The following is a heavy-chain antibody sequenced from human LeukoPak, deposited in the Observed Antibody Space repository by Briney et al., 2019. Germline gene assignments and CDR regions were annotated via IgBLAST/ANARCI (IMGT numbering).Heavy chain of an antibody. V-gene: IGHV1-46*01. CDR3: AREREAVAGTPLDY. CDR2: INPSGGST. D-gene: IGHD6-19*01. J-gene: IGHJ4*02. CDR1: GYTFTSYY. Sequence: ASVKVSCKASGYTFTSYYMHWVRQAPGQGLEWMGIINPSGGSTSYAQKFQGRVTMTRDTSISTAYMELSRLRSDDTAVYYCAREREAVAGTPLDYWGQGTLVTVSS.